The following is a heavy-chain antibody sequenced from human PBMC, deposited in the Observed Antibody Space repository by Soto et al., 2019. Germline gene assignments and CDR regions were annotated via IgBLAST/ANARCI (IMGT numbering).Heavy chain of an antibody. CDR3: ARSGYSYGPNPLLY. J-gene: IGHJ4*02. Sequence: SETLSLTCTVSGGSISSSSYYWGWIRQPPGKGLEWIGSIYYSGSTYYNPSLKSRVTISVDTSKNQFSLKLSSVTAADTAVYYCARSGYSYGPNPLLYWGQGTLVTVAS. CDR2: IYYSGST. V-gene: IGHV4-39*07. CDR1: GGSISSSSYY. D-gene: IGHD5-18*01.